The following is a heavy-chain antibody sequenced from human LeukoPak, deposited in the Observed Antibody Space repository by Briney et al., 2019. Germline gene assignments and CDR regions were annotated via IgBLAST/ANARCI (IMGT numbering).Heavy chain of an antibody. CDR3: AQYAMGAAGYDY. CDR1: GGSISSSSYY. Sequence: SETLSLTCTVSGGSISSSSYYWGWIRQPPGKGLEWIGNIYYSGSTYYNPSLKSRVTISVDTSKNQFSLKLSSVTAADTAVYYCAQYAMGAAGYDYWGQGTLVTVSS. CDR2: IYYSGST. D-gene: IGHD6-13*01. J-gene: IGHJ4*02. V-gene: IGHV4-39*01.